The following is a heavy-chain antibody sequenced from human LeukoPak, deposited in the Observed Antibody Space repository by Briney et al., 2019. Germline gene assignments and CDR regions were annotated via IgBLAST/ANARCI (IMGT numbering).Heavy chain of an antibody. CDR3: ARELRNDFWSGYFVY. V-gene: IGHV1-69*13. Sequence: SVKASCKASGGTFSSYAISWVRQAPGQGLEWMGGIIPIFGTAYYAQKFQGRVTITADESTSTAYMELSSLRSEDTAVYYCARELRNDFWSGYFVYWGQGTLVTVSS. D-gene: IGHD3-3*01. J-gene: IGHJ4*02. CDR1: GGTFSSYA. CDR2: IIPIFGTA.